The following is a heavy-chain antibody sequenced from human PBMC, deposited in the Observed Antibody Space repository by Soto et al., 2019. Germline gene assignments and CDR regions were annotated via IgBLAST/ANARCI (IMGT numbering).Heavy chain of an antibody. Sequence: QVQLVQSGAEVKKPGASVKVSCKASGYTLTTYDINWVRQATGQGLEWMGWMNPNRGNTGYAQKFQGKVTMNRNTFKRTAYIELSRLRSEGTAGYYCGKAVVTRTVITIGGFIEIDAFDIWGQGAMVTVSS. V-gene: IGHV1-8*01. CDR2: MNPNRGNT. J-gene: IGHJ3*02. CDR1: GYTLTTYD. CDR3: GKAVVTRTVITIGGFIEIDAFDI. D-gene: IGHD3-16*02.